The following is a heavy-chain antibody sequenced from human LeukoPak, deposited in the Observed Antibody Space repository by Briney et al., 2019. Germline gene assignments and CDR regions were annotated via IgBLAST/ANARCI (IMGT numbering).Heavy chain of an antibody. Sequence: SETLSLTCTVSGGSISSGSYYWSWIRQPAGKGLEWIGRIYTRGSTNYNPSLKSRVTISVDTSKNQFSLKLSSVTAADTAVYYCARDKRYCSGGSCYAEIYYYYYMDVWGKGTTVTVSS. J-gene: IGHJ6*03. V-gene: IGHV4-61*02. CDR2: IYTRGST. CDR3: ARDKRYCSGGSCYAEIYYYYYMDV. CDR1: GGSISSGSYY. D-gene: IGHD2-15*01.